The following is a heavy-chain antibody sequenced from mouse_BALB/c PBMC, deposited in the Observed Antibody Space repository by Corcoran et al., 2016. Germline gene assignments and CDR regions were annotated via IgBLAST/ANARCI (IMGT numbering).Heavy chain of an antibody. V-gene: IGHV1-18*01. CDR2: INPNNGGT. CDR3: ARRDWDVRKTVAWCAY. D-gene: IGHD4-1*01. CDR1: GYTFTEYT. J-gene: IGHJ3*01. Sequence: EVQLQQSGPELVKPGASVKISCKTSGYTFTEYTMHWVKQSHGKSLEWIGGINPNNGGTSYNQKFKGKATLTVDKASSTASRELRSQTSEESAVYYCARRDWDVRKTVAWCAYGGQGTLVTVSA.